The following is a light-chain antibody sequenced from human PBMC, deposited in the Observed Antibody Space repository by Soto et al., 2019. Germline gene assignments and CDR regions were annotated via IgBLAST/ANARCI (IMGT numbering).Light chain of an antibody. V-gene: IGKV3-20*01. Sequence: EIVLTQSPGTLSLSPGERATLSCRASQSVSSSYLAWYQQKPGQAPRLLIYGASSRATGIPYRFSGSGSGTDFTLTISRLEPEDFAVYYCHQYGSSWTFGQGTKVEIK. CDR1: QSVSSSY. J-gene: IGKJ1*01. CDR2: GAS. CDR3: HQYGSSWT.